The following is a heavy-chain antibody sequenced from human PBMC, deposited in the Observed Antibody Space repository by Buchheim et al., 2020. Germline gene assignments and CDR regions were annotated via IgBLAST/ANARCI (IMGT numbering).Heavy chain of an antibody. J-gene: IGHJ4*02. V-gene: IGHV4-34*01. CDR3: ARGRRSAYYFDY. CDR2: INHSGST. CDR1: GGSFSGYY. Sequence: QVQLQQWGAGLLKPSETLSLTCTVYGGSFSGYYWSWIRQPPGKGLEWIGEINHSGSTNYNPSLKSRVTISVDTSKNQFSLKLSSVTAADTAVYYCARGRRSAYYFDYWGQGTL.